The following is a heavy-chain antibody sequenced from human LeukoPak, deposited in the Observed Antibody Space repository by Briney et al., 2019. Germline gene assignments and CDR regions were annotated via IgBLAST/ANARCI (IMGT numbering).Heavy chain of an antibody. CDR1: GFTFSSYA. V-gene: IGHV3-21*01. J-gene: IGHJ4*02. CDR2: ISSSSSYI. CDR3: ARVGEIETTDYLDY. D-gene: IGHD4-11*01. Sequence: GSLRLSCAASGFTFSSYAMHWVRQAPGKGLEWVSSISSSSSYIYYADSVKGRFTVSRDNAKNSLYLQMNSLRAEDTAVYYCARVGEIETTDYLDYWGQGTLVTVSS.